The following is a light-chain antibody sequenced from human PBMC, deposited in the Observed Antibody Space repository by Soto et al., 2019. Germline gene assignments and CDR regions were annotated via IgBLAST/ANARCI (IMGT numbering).Light chain of an antibody. CDR1: SSDVGSYNR. V-gene: IGLV2-18*02. CDR2: EVS. CDR3: NSYTGSSTYV. Sequence: QSVLTQPPSVSGSPGQSVAISCTGTSSDVGSYNRVSWYQQPPGAAPKLMIYEVSNRPSGVPDRFSGSKSGNTASLTISGLQAGDEADYYCNSYTGSSTYVFGTGTKVT. J-gene: IGLJ1*01.